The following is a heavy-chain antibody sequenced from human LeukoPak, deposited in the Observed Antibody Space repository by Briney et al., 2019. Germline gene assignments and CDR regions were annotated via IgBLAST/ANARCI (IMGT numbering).Heavy chain of an antibody. J-gene: IGHJ4*02. Sequence: PGGCLSLSCAPSALTVSGNSVTWIRQIPGEGLEWVSAIYYGGSTFYADSVKGRFIISRDTSKNTWTLQMNSLRVEDTAVYYCARIAKDCGGDCFADYWGQGTLVTVSS. V-gene: IGHV3-66*01. CDR1: ALTVSGNS. CDR2: IYYGGST. CDR3: ARIAKDCGGDCFADY. D-gene: IGHD2-21*01.